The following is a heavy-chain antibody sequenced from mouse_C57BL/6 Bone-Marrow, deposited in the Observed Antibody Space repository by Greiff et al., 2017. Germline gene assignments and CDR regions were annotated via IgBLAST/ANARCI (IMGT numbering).Heavy chain of an antibody. CDR3: AIPYYGSSYQFAY. CDR2: IHPNSGST. D-gene: IGHD1-1*01. J-gene: IGHJ3*01. Sequence: QVQLQQPGAELVKPGASVKLSCKASGYTFTSYWMHWVKQRPGQGLEWIGMIHPNSGSTNYNEKFKSKATLTVDKSSSTAYMQLSSLTSEDSAVYYCAIPYYGSSYQFAYGGQGTLVTVSA. CDR1: GYTFTSYW. V-gene: IGHV1-64*01.